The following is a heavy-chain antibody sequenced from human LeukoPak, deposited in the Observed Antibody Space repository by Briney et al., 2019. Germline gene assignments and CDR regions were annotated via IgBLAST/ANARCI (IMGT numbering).Heavy chain of an antibody. J-gene: IGHJ4*02. V-gene: IGHV3-23*01. CDR1: GFTFNNYV. CDR2: ISSGGST. Sequence: GGSPRLSCAAAGFTFNNYVMSWVRQAPGKGLKWVSGISSGGSTYYADSVKGRFTISRDNSKNTLYLQMNSLRAEDTAVYYCARDTYSTSPYYFDYWGQGTLVTVSS. D-gene: IGHD1-26*01. CDR3: ARDTYSTSPYYFDY.